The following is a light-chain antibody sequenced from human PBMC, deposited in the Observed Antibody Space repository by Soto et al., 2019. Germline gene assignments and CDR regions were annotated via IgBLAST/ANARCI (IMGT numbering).Light chain of an antibody. V-gene: IGLV2-14*03. J-gene: IGLJ2*01. CDR3: SSYASGSTLVV. CDR2: DVT. CDR1: SSDVGGYNY. Sequence: QSARTQPASVSESPGQSITIPCSGTSSDVGGYNYVSWYQQYPGKAPKLMIYDVTNRPSGVSDRFSGSKSGNRASLTISGLQAEDEAFYYCSSYASGSTLVVFGGGTKLTVL.